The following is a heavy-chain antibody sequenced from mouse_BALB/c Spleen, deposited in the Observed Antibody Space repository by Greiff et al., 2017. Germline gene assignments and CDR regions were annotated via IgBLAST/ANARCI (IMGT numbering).Heavy chain of an antibody. CDR3: ASYGSRYCAMDY. CDR1: GDSITSGY. Sequence: EVQLQESGPSLVKPSQTLSLTCSVTGDSITSGYWNWVRKFPGKKLEYMGYISYSGSTYDNPSLKSRISITRDTSKTRYYLQLNSVTTEDTATYYCASYGSRYCAMDYWGQGTSVTVSS. V-gene: IGHV3-8*02. CDR2: ISYSGST. D-gene: IGHD1-1*02. J-gene: IGHJ4*01.